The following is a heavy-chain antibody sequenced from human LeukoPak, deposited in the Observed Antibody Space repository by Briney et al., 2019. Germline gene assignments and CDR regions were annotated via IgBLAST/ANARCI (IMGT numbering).Heavy chain of an antibody. CDR2: VQYDGSNE. J-gene: IGHJ6*03. Sequence: GGSLRLSCAASGFTFNSYGMHWVRQAPGKGLEWVAYVQYDGSNEQYGDSVKSRFSISRDSSKSILYLQMNSLRAEDTAVYYCAKDRCSNGIGCYYYYMDVWGKGTTVTISS. CDR1: GFTFNSYG. D-gene: IGHD2-8*01. V-gene: IGHV3-30*02. CDR3: AKDRCSNGIGCYYYYMDV.